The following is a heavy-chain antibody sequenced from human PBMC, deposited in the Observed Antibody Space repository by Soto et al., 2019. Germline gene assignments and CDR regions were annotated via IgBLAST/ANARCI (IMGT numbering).Heavy chain of an antibody. CDR2: ISYDGSNK. Sequence: LRLSCAASGFTFSSYGMHWVRQAPGKGLEWVAVISYDGSNKYYADSVKGRFTISRDNSKNTLYLQMNSLRAEDTAVYYCAKEVDSSGYYYVGGMDVWGQGTTVTVSS. D-gene: IGHD3-22*01. CDR3: AKEVDSSGYYYVGGMDV. V-gene: IGHV3-30*18. CDR1: GFTFSSYG. J-gene: IGHJ6*02.